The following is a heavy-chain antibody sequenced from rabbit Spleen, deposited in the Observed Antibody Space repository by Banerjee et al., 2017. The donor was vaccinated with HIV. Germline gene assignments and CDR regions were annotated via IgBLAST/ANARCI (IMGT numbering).Heavy chain of an antibody. V-gene: IGHV1S45*01. J-gene: IGHJ4*01. D-gene: IGHD1-1*01. CDR2: INAATAKP. Sequence: QEQLVESGGGLVQPEGSLTLTCKASGFSFGDRDVMCLVRQAPGKGLEWIACINAATAKPVYATWAKGRFTISRASSTTVTLRMTSLTAADTATYFCARDLVGVIGWNFYLWGPGTLVTVS. CDR3: ARDLVGVIGWNFYL. CDR1: GFSFGDRDV.